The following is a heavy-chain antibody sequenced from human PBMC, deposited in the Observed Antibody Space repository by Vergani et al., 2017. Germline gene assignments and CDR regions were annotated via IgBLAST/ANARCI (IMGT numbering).Heavy chain of an antibody. J-gene: IGHJ4*02. CDR3: VRDRGLCAGGGCYTEAWDY. CDR1: GFALNRHA. Sequence: QVQLVESGGGVVQPGTSLRLSCVVSGFALNRHAMYWVRQAPGKGLEWVVGISFDGTNEYYPDLVKGRFTISRDIAKHTLYLQVRSLRLEDTGVYHCVRDRGLCAGGGCYTEAWDYWGQGTPVTVSS. V-gene: IGHV3-30-3*01. CDR2: ISFDGTNE. D-gene: IGHD2-2*02.